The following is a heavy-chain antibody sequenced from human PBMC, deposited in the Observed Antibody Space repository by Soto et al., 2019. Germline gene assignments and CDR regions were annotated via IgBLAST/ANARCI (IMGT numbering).Heavy chain of an antibody. J-gene: IGHJ4*02. CDR3: AYSSTPFDC. V-gene: IGHV3-23*01. Sequence: EVPLLESGGGLVQPGGSLRLSCAASGFTFSSYAMSWVRQAPGKGLEWVSAISGSGGSTYYADSVKGRFTISRDNSKDTLYLQMNSLRAEETAVYYCAYSSTPFDCWGQGTLVTVSS. CDR2: ISGSGGST. D-gene: IGHD6-13*01. CDR1: GFTFSSYA.